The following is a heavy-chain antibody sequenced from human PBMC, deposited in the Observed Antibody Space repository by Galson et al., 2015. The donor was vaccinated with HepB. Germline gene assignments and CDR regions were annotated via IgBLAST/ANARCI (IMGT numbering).Heavy chain of an antibody. CDR2: ISYDGSNK. Sequence: SLRLSCAASGFTFSSFAMHWVRQAPGKGLEWVTLISYDGSNKYYADSVKGRFTISRDNFKNTLYLQMNSLRAEDTAVYYCAKDDTSITIFGVVLVSGYGMDVWGQGTTVTVSS. CDR1: GFTFSSFA. J-gene: IGHJ6*02. D-gene: IGHD3-3*01. CDR3: AKDDTSITIFGVVLVSGYGMDV. V-gene: IGHV3-30*18.